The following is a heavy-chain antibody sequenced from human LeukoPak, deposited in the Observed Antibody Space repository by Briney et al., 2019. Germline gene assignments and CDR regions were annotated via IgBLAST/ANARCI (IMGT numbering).Heavy chain of an antibody. J-gene: IGHJ4*02. D-gene: IGHD6-13*01. Sequence: SETLSLTRTLSGGSHSSSSYYCGWIRQPPGKGQEWNGLIYYSGRTYYNPSLKSRVTIPVDTSKNQFSLKLSSVTAADTAVYYCARRSIAAAGTFDYWGQGTLVTVS. V-gene: IGHV4-39*01. CDR3: ARRSIAAAGTFDY. CDR2: IYYSGRT. CDR1: GGSHSSSSYY.